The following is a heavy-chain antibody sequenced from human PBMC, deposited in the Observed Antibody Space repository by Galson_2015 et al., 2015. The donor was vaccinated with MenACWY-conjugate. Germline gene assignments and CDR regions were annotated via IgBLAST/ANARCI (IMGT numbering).Heavy chain of an antibody. CDR1: GDSVSSHSAA. Sequence: CAISGDSVSSHSAAWNWIRQSPSRGLEWLGRTYYRSKWYNDYAVSVKSRITINPDTSKNQFSLQLNSVTPEDTAVYYCARLRDEASDYGDYSGYYYGMDVWGQGTPVTVSS. D-gene: IGHD4-17*01. CDR2: TYYRSKWYN. J-gene: IGHJ6*02. V-gene: IGHV6-1*01. CDR3: ARLRDEASDYGDYSGYYYGMDV.